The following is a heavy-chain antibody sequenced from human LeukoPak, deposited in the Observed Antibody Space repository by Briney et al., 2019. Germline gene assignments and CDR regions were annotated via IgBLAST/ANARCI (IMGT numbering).Heavy chain of an antibody. D-gene: IGHD2-15*01. V-gene: IGHV3-74*01. CDR2: INSDGSST. CDR3: ARDGVYCSGGSCWTGYMDV. J-gene: IGHJ6*03. Sequence: GGSLRLSCAASGFTFSSYWMHWVRQAPGKGLVWVSRINSDGSSTSYADSVKGRFTISRDNAKNTLYLQMNSLRAEDTAVYYCARDGVYCSGGSCWTGYMDVWGKGTTVTVSS. CDR1: GFTFSSYW.